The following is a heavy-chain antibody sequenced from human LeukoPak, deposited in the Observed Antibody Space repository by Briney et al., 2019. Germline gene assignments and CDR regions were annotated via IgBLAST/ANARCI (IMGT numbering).Heavy chain of an antibody. CDR2: IYYSGST. J-gene: IGHJ5*02. CDR3: ARGEVYSSSWFNWFDP. CDR1: GGSISSNDYY. D-gene: IGHD6-13*01. Sequence: SQTLSLTCTVSGGSISSNDYYCSWIRQPPGRGLEWIGYIYYSGSTYYNPSLKSRVTISVDTSKNQFSLKLSSVTAADTAVYYCARGEVYSSSWFNWFDPWGQGTLVTVSS. V-gene: IGHV4-30-4*01.